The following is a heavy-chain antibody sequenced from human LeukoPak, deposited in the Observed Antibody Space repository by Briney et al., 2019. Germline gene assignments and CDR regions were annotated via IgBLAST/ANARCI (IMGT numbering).Heavy chain of an antibody. V-gene: IGHV4-30-2*03. CDR2: IYHSGST. CDR3: ARSSSLWFGELLSTFDY. Sequence: TSQTLSLTCTVSGGSVSSADYYWNWIRQPPGKGLEWIGSIYHSGSTYYNPSLESRVTISVDTSKNQFSLKLSSVTAADTAVYYCARSSSLWFGELLSTFDYWGQGTLVTVSS. J-gene: IGHJ4*02. D-gene: IGHD3-10*01. CDR1: GGSVSSADYY.